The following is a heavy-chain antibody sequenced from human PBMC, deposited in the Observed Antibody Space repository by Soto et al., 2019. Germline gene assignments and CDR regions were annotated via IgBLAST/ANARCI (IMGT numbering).Heavy chain of an antibody. J-gene: IGHJ6*02. V-gene: IGHV1-46*01. Sequence: ASVKVSCKASGYTFTSYYMHWVRQAPGQGLEWMGIINPSGGSTSYAQKFQGRVTMIRDTSTSTVYMELSSLRSEDTAVYYCARVGVLYGMDVWGQGTTVTVSS. CDR1: GYTFTSYY. CDR2: INPSGGST. D-gene: IGHD3-3*01. CDR3: ARVGVLYGMDV.